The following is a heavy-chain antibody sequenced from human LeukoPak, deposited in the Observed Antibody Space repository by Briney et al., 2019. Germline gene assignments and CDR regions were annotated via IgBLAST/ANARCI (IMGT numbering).Heavy chain of an antibody. D-gene: IGHD3-9*01. Sequence: PSETLSLTCTVSGGSISSYYWSWIRQPPGKGLEWIGYIYYSGSTNYNPSLKSRVTISVDTSKNQFSLKLSSVTAADTAVYYCARVRYDILTGYRPPDYWGQGTLVTVSS. CDR3: ARVRYDILTGYRPPDY. V-gene: IGHV4-59*08. J-gene: IGHJ4*02. CDR1: GGSISSYY. CDR2: IYYSGST.